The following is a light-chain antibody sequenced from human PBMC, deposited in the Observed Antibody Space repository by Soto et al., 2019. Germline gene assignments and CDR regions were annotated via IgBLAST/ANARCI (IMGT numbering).Light chain of an antibody. CDR2: GAA. V-gene: IGKV3-15*01. CDR1: RSISNN. CDR3: QPHNNWPVVT. J-gene: IGKJ4*01. Sequence: EMVMTQSPATLSVSPGERVTLSCRASRSISNNLAWYQQKPGQAPRLLIYGAATRATGIPARFSGSGSATEFTLTINSLQSDDFALYYCQPHNNWPVVTFGGRTRLEIK.